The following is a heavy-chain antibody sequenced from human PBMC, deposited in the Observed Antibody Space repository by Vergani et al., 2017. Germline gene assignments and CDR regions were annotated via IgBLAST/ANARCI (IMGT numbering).Heavy chain of an antibody. V-gene: IGHV4-39*01. CDR2: MDYSGST. CDR1: GDSVISTDYH. Sequence: QVQLQESGPGLVKPSETLSLTCTVSGDSVISTDYHWGWIRQPPGKGLEGIGSMDYSGSTSYNPSLESRISISFETPKNQFSLRLTSVTAADPAVYYGARNRGACRAAYCHSYDFWGPGTLVGVSS. CDR3: ARNRGACRAAYCHSYDF. D-gene: IGHD1-14*01. J-gene: IGHJ4*02.